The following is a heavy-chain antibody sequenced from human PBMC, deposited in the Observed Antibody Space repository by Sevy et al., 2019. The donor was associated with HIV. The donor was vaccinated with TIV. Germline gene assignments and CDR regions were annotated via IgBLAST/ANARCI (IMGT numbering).Heavy chain of an antibody. CDR2: LKQDGSEK. Sequence: GGSLRLSCAASGFSFSVYWMSWVRQAPGKGLEWVATLKQDGSEKYYVDSVKGRFTTSRDNAKNSLYLQMNSLRAEDTAVYYCVREGVGGYSYSLDCWGQGTLVTVSS. V-gene: IGHV3-7*01. D-gene: IGHD5-18*01. CDR3: VREGVGGYSYSLDC. J-gene: IGHJ4*02. CDR1: GFSFSVYW.